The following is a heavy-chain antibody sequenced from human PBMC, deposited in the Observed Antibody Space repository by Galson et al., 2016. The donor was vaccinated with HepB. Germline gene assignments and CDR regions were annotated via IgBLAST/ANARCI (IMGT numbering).Heavy chain of an antibody. Sequence: SLRLSCAASGFLFSDYGMHWVRQAPGKGLEWVAVIEYDGTNDHYADSVRGRFTISRDNSQNTLYLQMTSLRREDTAVYYCAKPRYYYGSGNYGMDGWGQGTTVTVSS. CDR2: IEYDGTND. D-gene: IGHD3-10*01. CDR1: GFLFSDYG. CDR3: AKPRYYYGSGNYGMDG. J-gene: IGHJ6*02. V-gene: IGHV3-30*18.